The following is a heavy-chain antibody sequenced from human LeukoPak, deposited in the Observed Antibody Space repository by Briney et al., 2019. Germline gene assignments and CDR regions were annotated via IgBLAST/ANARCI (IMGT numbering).Heavy chain of an antibody. J-gene: IGHJ4*02. V-gene: IGHV4-38-2*01. CDR2: IYHSGST. Sequence: SETLSLTCAVSGYSISSGYYWGWIRQPPGKGLEWIGSIYHSGSTYYNPSLKSRVTISVDTSKNQFSLKLSSVTAADTAVYYCARLRLRYFDWLSMSHEYGGQGTLVTVSS. CDR1: GYSISSGYY. CDR3: ARLRLRYFDWLSMSHEY. D-gene: IGHD3-9*01.